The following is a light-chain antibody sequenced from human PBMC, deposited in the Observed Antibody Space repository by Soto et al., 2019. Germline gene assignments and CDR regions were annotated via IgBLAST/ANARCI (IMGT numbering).Light chain of an antibody. V-gene: IGKV1-5*03. Sequence: DIQMTQSPSTLSASVGDRVTITCRASQSISSWLAWYQQKPGKAPNLLIYKASSLQSGVPSRFTGSGSGTDFTLTISSLQPDDFATYYCQQYDSYSLTFGGGTKMEIK. CDR2: KAS. J-gene: IGKJ4*01. CDR3: QQYDSYSLT. CDR1: QSISSW.